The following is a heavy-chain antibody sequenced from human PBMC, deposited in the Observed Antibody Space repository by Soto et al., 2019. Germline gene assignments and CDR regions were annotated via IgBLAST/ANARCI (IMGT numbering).Heavy chain of an antibody. V-gene: IGHV1-2*02. CDR2: INPKTGDT. Sequence: QAQLVQSGAEVKKPGASVKVSCKTSGYTFTAYYIHWVRQAPGQGLEWVGWINPKTGDTKYAQKFQGRVTMRGDTSITTAYMELGRLRSDDTAVYYCARQLAYCGGDCYTEPIDYWGQGTLVTVSS. D-gene: IGHD2-21*02. CDR1: GYTFTAYY. J-gene: IGHJ4*02. CDR3: ARQLAYCGGDCYTEPIDY.